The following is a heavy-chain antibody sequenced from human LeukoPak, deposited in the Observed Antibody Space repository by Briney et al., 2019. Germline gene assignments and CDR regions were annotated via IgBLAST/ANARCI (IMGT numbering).Heavy chain of an antibody. D-gene: IGHD4-17*01. J-gene: IGHJ4*02. CDR1: GGSISSYY. Sequence: SETLSLTCTVSGGSISSYYWSWIRQPPGKGLEWIGYIYYSGSTNYNPSLKSRVTISVDTSKNQFSLKLSSVTAADTAVYYCARHRYGDNEGAYDYWGQGTLVTVSS. V-gene: IGHV4-59*08. CDR2: IYYSGST. CDR3: ARHRYGDNEGAYDY.